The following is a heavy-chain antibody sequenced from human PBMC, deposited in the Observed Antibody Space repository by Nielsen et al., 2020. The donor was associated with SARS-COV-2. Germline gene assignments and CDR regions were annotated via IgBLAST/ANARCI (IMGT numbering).Heavy chain of an antibody. CDR2: IYYSGST. D-gene: IGHD3-3*01. J-gene: IGHJ5*02. CDR1: GGSISSSSYY. V-gene: IGHV4-39*01. CDR3: ARGDFWSGYSRFDP. Sequence: SETLSLTCTVSGGSISSSSYYWGWIRQPPGKGLEWIGSIYYSGSTYCNPSLKSRVTISVDTSKNQFSLKLSSVTAADTAVYYCARGDFWSGYSRFDPWGQGTLVTVSS.